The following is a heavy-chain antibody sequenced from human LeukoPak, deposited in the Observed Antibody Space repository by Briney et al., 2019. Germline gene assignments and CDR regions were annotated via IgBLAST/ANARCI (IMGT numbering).Heavy chain of an antibody. V-gene: IGHV3-23*01. CDR1: GFTFSSYA. Sequence: GGSLRLSCAASGFTFSSYAMSWVRQAPGKGLEWASAISGSGSSTYYADSVKGRFTISRDNSKNTLYLQMNSLRAEDTAVYYWWKDKGDYYDSSGYYYYYYGMDVWGQGTTVTVSS. J-gene: IGHJ6*02. CDR3: WKDKGDYYDSSGYYYYYYGMDV. D-gene: IGHD3-22*01. CDR2: ISGSGSST.